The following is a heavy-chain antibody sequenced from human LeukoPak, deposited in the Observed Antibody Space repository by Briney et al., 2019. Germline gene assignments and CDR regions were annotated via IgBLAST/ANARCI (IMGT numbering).Heavy chain of an antibody. J-gene: IGHJ4*02. Sequence: SETLSLSCTVSGGSVGSYYWSWNRQSPGKGLEWIGYIYYGGSANYNPSLKSRATISIDRSRNQFSLKLSSLTAADTAVYYCARHGSSYSFDYWGQGTLVTVSS. CDR3: ARHGSSYSFDY. V-gene: IGHV4-59*08. CDR1: GGSVGSYY. CDR2: IYYGGSA. D-gene: IGHD6-13*01.